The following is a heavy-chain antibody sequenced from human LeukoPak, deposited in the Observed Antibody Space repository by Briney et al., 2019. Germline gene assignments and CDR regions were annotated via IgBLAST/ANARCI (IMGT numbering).Heavy chain of an antibody. CDR2: ISGSGGST. CDR1: GFTFSSYA. CDR3: AKLRGYYDSGGYYSDY. V-gene: IGHV3-23*01. Sequence: GGSLRLSCAASGFTFSSYAMSWVRQAPGKGLEWVSAISGSGGSTYYADSVKGRFTISRDNPKNTLYLQMNSLRAEDTAVYYCAKLRGYYDSGGYYSDYWAREPWSPSPQ. D-gene: IGHD3-22*01. J-gene: IGHJ4*02.